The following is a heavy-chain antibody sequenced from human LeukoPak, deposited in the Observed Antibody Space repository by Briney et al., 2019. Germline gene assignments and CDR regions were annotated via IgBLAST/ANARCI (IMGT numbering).Heavy chain of an antibody. V-gene: IGHV4-4*09. CDR2: IYTSGST. D-gene: IGHD6-6*01. CDR3: ARGVEAARPPLYYYYCYMDV. CDR1: GGSISSYY. Sequence: SETLSLTCTVSGGSISSYYWSWIRQPPGKGLEWIGYIYTSGSTNYNPSLKSRVTISVDASKNQFSLKLSSVTAADTAVYYCARGVEAARPPLYYYYCYMDVWGKGTTVTVSS. J-gene: IGHJ6*03.